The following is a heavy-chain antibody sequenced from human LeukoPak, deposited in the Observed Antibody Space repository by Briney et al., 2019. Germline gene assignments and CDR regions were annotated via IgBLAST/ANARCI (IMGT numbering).Heavy chain of an antibody. CDR1: DNSISSFY. Sequence: SETLSLTCTVSDNSISSFYWSWIRQPPGKGLEWIGFVYKTGHTNYNPSLKSRVAISLDGSKSQVSLRLTSVTAADTAVYYCAPHRFGEPSFEYLGRGTLVSVSS. J-gene: IGHJ4*02. D-gene: IGHD3-10*01. CDR3: APHRFGEPSFEY. V-gene: IGHV4-59*08. CDR2: VYKTGHT.